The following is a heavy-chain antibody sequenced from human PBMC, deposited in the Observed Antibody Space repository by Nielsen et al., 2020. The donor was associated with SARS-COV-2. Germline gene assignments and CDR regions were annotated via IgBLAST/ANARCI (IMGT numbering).Heavy chain of an antibody. CDR3: ARAYCTNGVCYYYGMDV. D-gene: IGHD2-8*01. CDR1: GYTFTSYA. Sequence: ASVKVSCKASGYTFTSYAMHWVRQAPGQRLEWMGWINAGNGNTKYSQKFQGRVTITRDTSASTAYMELSSLRSEDTAMYYCARAYCTNGVCYYYGMDVWGQGTTVTVSS. J-gene: IGHJ6*02. V-gene: IGHV1-3*01. CDR2: INAGNGNT.